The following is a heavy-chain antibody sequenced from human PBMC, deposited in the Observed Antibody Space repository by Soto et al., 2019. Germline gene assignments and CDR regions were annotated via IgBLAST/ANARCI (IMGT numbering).Heavy chain of an antibody. CDR2: IYYSGST. V-gene: IGHV4-59*01. CDR3: VRWVEGYCSGGSCRYYYYMDV. J-gene: IGHJ6*03. D-gene: IGHD2-15*01. CDR1: GGSISSYY. Sequence: SETLSLTCTVSGGSISSYYWSWIRQPPGKGLEWIGYIYYSGSTNYNPSLKSRVTISVDTSKNQFSLKLSSVTAADTAVYYCVRWVEGYCSGGSCRYYYYMDVWGKGTTVTVSS.